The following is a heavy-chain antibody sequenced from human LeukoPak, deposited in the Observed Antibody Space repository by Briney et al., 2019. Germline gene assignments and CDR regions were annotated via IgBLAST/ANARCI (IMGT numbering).Heavy chain of an antibody. V-gene: IGHV1-46*01. J-gene: IGHJ4*02. Sequence: ASVRVSCTASGYSFTNYYMHWVRQAPGPGLEWMGMINPSGGSTTYAQKFQGRVTMTRDMSTSTVYMELSSLTSEDTAVYYCARTRGYYFDYWGQGTLVTVSS. CDR3: ARTRGYYFDY. CDR1: GYSFTNYY. CDR2: INPSGGST.